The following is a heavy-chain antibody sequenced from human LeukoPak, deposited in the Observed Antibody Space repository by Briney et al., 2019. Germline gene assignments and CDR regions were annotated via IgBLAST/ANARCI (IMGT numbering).Heavy chain of an antibody. D-gene: IGHD3-10*01. CDR2: IYYSGST. Sequence: PSETLSLTCTVSGGSISSSSYYWGWIRQPPRKGLEWIGSIYYSGSTYYNPSLKSRVTISVDTSKNQFSLKLSSVTAADTAVYYCASYYYGSGSYSLDYWGQGTLVTVSS. V-gene: IGHV4-39*07. J-gene: IGHJ4*02. CDR1: GGSISSSSYY. CDR3: ASYYYGSGSYSLDY.